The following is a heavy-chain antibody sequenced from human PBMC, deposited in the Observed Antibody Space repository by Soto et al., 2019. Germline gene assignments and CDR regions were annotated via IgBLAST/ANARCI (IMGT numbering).Heavy chain of an antibody. CDR1: GGIFRNYW. V-gene: IGHV5-51*01. Sequence: GESLRVCWKGAGGIFRNYWGGWMRQTHGKGLEWMGIIFFRDSETKFSPSFQGQVTISVDKSLNTVYLQWNTLKASDSGVYFCAWGYFDSGHGYDLWGQGTQVTVSS. CDR2: IFFRDSET. CDR3: AWGYFDSGHGYDL. J-gene: IGHJ5*02. D-gene: IGHD3-9*01.